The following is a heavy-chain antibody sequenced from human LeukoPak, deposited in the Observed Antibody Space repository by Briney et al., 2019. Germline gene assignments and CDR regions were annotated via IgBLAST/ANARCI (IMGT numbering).Heavy chain of an antibody. CDR1: GYTFTGYY. D-gene: IGHD2-2*01. Sequence: ASVKVSCKASGYTFTGYYMHWARQAPGQGLEWMGWINPNSGGTNYAQKFQGRVTMTRDTSISTAYMELSRLRSDDTAVYYCARWVYCSSTSCLDAFDIWGQGTMVTVSS. V-gene: IGHV1-2*02. CDR2: INPNSGGT. CDR3: ARWVYCSSTSCLDAFDI. J-gene: IGHJ3*02.